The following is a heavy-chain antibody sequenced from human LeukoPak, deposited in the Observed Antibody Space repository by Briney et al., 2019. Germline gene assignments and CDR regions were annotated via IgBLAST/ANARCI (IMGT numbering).Heavy chain of an antibody. Sequence: ASVKVSCKASGYTFTGYYMRWVRQAPGQGLEWMGGINPNSGGTNYAQKFQGRVTMTRDTSISTAYMELSRLRSDDTAVYYCARASTLLWFGELLNWGQGTLVTVSS. D-gene: IGHD3-10*01. J-gene: IGHJ4*02. CDR2: INPNSGGT. CDR1: GYTFTGYY. CDR3: ARASTLLWFGELLN. V-gene: IGHV1-2*02.